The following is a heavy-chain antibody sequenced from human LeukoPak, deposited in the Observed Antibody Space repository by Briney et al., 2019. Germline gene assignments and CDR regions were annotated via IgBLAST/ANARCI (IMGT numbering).Heavy chain of an antibody. D-gene: IGHD2-21*01. J-gene: IGHJ4*02. CDR1: GFTFDTYA. V-gene: IGHV3-74*01. CDR3: TRGDYSFDY. Sequence: GGSLRLSCAASGFTFDTYAMHWVRQVPGKGLVWVSRINSDGSSTSYADSVKGRLTISRDNIKNTLYLQMNSLTAEDTAVYYCTRGDYSFDYWGQGTLVTVSS. CDR2: INSDGSST.